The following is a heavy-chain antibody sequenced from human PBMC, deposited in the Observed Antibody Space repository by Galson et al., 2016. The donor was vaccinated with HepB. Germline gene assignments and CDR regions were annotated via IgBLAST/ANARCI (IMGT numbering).Heavy chain of an antibody. Sequence: SLRLSCAASGVTVSRNYMTWVRQAPGKGLEWVAVIYSGDSTYYADSVKGRFTIPRDNSKNTLNLQMNSLRAEDTAVYYCAKDRGGGYCSSTTCCALVFEHWGQGTLVTVSS. CDR3: AKDRGGGYCSSTTCCALVFEH. V-gene: IGHV3-53*01. CDR1: GVTVSRNY. CDR2: IYSGDST. D-gene: IGHD2-2*01. J-gene: IGHJ1*01.